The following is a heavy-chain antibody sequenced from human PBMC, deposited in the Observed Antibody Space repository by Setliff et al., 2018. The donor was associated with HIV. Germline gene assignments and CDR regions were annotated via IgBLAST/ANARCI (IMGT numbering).Heavy chain of an antibody. CDR1: GYTFTSYY. CDR2: INPSGSRT. V-gene: IGHV1-46*01. J-gene: IGHJ6*03. Sequence: ASVKVSCKASGYTFTSYYMHWVRQAPGQGLEWMGIINPSGSRTTYTKKFQGRVTITADKSTSTVYMELSRLRSEDTAVYYCARDPGEGGGGFLEWSIGYYYYMDVWGKGTTVTVSS. D-gene: IGHD3-3*01. CDR3: ARDPGEGGGGFLEWSIGYYYYMDV.